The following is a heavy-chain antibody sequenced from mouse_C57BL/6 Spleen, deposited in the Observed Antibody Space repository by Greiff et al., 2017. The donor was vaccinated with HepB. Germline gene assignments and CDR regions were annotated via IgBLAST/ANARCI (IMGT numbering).Heavy chain of an antibody. CDR2: IYPGDGDT. CDR3: ARGTTVVPNGWYFDV. D-gene: IGHD1-1*01. Sequence: HVLLKESGPELVKPGASVKISCKASGYAFSSSWMNWVKQRPGKGLEWIGRIYPGDGDTNYNGKFKGKATLTADKSSNTAYMQLSSLKSEDSAVYFCARGTTVVPNGWYFDVWGTGTTVTVSS. CDR1: GYAFSSSW. J-gene: IGHJ1*03. V-gene: IGHV1-82*01.